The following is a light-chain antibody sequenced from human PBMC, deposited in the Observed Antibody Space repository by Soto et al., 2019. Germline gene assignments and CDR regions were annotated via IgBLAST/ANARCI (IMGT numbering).Light chain of an antibody. CDR3: RQYYHYPPRP. CDR2: AAS. V-gene: IGKV1-8*01. CDR1: QGISSY. J-gene: IGKJ1*01. Sequence: AIRMTQSPASLSASTGDRVTITCRASQGISSYLAWYQQKPGKAPKLLVYAASTLQSGGPSGFSGSGSETDFSLPISCLQPEDCATYYCRQYYHYPPRPLGEGTKVEI.